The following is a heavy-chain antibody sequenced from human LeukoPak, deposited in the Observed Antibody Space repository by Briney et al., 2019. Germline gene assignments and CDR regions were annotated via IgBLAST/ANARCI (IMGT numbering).Heavy chain of an antibody. CDR3: ARAGGYYYYGMDV. CDR2: IYYSGST. V-gene: IGHV4-31*03. J-gene: IGHJ6*02. Sequence: SETLTLTCTVSGGSISSGGYYWSWIRQHPGKGLEWIGYIYYSGSTYYNPSLKSRVTISVDTSKNQFSLRLSSVTAADTAVYYCARAGGYYYYGMDVWGQGTTVTVSS. CDR1: GGSISSGGYY. D-gene: IGHD3-16*01.